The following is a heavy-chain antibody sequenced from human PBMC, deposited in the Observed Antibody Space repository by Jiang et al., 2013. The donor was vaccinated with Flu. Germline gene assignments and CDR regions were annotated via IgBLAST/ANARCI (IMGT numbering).Heavy chain of an antibody. D-gene: IGHD3-22*01. CDR2: IYYSGNT. CDR3: ARERGHYYERNAYYS. Sequence: PGLVKPSQTLSLTCTVSGGSISSGDYFWSWIRQPPGKGLEWIGYIYYSGNTYYNPSLESRVTISVDTSKNQFSLKLGSVTVADTAAYYCARERGHYYERNAYYSWGPGTLVT. J-gene: IGHJ4*02. CDR1: GGSISSGDYF. V-gene: IGHV4-30-4*01.